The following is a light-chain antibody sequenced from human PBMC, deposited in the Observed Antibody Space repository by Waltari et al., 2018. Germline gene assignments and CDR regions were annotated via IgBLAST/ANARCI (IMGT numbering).Light chain of an antibody. V-gene: IGKV1-39*01. CDR3: QQSYTNPIT. J-gene: IGKJ3*01. Sequence: DIQMTQSPSSLSASVGDRVTITCRASQSISRNLNWYQQKPGKAPKLLIHDASTLHSGVPSRISGSGSGTDFTLTITSLQPEDFATYYCQQSYTNPITFGPGTKMEIK. CDR2: DAS. CDR1: QSISRN.